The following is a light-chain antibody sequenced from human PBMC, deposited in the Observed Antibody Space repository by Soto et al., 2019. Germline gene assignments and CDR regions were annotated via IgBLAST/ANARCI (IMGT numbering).Light chain of an antibody. CDR1: SSDVGGYNY. CDR2: DVS. V-gene: IGLV2-14*01. Sequence: SALPQPASVSVSPGQSITISCTGTSSDVGGYNYVSWYQQHPGKAPKLMIYDVSNRPSGVSNRFSGSKSGNTASLTISGLQAEDEADYYCSSYTSSSTLFGTGTKVTVL. J-gene: IGLJ1*01. CDR3: SSYTSSSTL.